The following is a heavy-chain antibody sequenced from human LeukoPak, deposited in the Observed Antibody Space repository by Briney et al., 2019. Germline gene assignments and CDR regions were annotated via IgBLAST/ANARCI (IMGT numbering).Heavy chain of an antibody. V-gene: IGHV3-66*01. Sequence: PGGSLRLSCAASGFTASSNYMSWVRQAPGKGLEWVSVIYSGGSTYYADSVKGRFTISRDNSKNTLYLQMNSLRAEDTAVYYCARGSSGSYGELYFDYWGQGTLVTVSS. D-gene: IGHD1-26*01. J-gene: IGHJ4*02. CDR1: GFTASSNY. CDR2: IYSGGST. CDR3: ARGSSGSYGELYFDY.